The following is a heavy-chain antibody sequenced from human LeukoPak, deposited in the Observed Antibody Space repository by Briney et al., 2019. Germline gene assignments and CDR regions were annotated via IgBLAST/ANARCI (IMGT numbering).Heavy chain of an antibody. D-gene: IGHD2-2*01. CDR1: GFTFDDYG. V-gene: IGHV3-20*04. Sequence: GGSLRLSCAASGFTFDDYGMSWVRQAPGKGLEWVSGVNWNGGSTGYADSVKGRFTISRDNAKNSLYLQMNSLRAEDTALYYCARRRCSSTSCTEGYYFDYWGQGTLVTVSS. J-gene: IGHJ4*02. CDR3: ARRRCSSTSCTEGYYFDY. CDR2: VNWNGGST.